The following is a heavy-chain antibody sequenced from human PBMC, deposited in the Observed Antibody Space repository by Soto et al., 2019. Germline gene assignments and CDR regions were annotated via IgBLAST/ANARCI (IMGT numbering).Heavy chain of an antibody. CDR1: GFTFSSYS. V-gene: IGHV3-21*01. CDR3: ARDSITIFGVVIYYYYYGIDV. D-gene: IGHD3-3*01. J-gene: IGHJ6*02. Sequence: GGSLRLSCAASGFTFSSYSMNWVRQAPGKXLEWVSSISSSSSYIYYADSVKGRFTISRDNAKNSLYLQMNSLRAEDTAVYYCARDSITIFGVVIYYYYYGIDVWGQGTTVTVSS. CDR2: ISSSSSYI.